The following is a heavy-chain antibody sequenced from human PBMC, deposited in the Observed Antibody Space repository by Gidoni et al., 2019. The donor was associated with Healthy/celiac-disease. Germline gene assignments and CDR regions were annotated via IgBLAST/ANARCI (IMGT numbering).Heavy chain of an antibody. CDR1: GFTFSRYA. V-gene: IGHV3-30-3*01. J-gene: IGHJ6*02. CDR3: ARDRGWAALRHGWLEGMDV. CDR2: ISYDGSNK. D-gene: IGHD2-15*01. Sequence: QVQLVESGGGVVQPGRSLRLSCAASGFTFSRYAMHWVRQAPGKGLEWVAVISYDGSNKSYEDSVKGRFTISRDNSKNTLYLQMNSLRAEDTAVYYCARDRGWAALRHGWLEGMDVWGQGTTVTVSS.